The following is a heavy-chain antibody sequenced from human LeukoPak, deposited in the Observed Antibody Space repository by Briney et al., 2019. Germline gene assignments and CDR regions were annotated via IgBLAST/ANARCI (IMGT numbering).Heavy chain of an antibody. D-gene: IGHD3-22*01. CDR1: GFTFHDYA. J-gene: IGHJ4*02. V-gene: IGHV3-43*02. CDR2: ISADGGRK. CDR3: AKSYNHDSSGYSHRTAADH. Sequence: GGSLRLSCAASGFTFHDYAMQWVRQAPGKGLEWVSVISADGGRKTYADSVKGRFTISRDNSTYSLYLQMNSLTTEDTAFYYCAKSYNHDSSGYSHRTAADHWRQGTLVTVSS.